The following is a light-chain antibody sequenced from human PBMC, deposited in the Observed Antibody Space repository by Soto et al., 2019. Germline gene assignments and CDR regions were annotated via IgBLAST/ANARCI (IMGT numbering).Light chain of an antibody. V-gene: IGLV2-18*02. CDR3: NSYTSSNTYV. Sequence: QSVLTQPPSVSGSPGQSVTISCTGTSSDVGSYNRVSWYQQPPGTAPKLMIYEVSNRPSGVPGRFSGSKSGNTASLTISGLQPEDEADYYCNSYTSSNTYVFGTGTKVTVL. CDR1: SSDVGSYNR. J-gene: IGLJ1*01. CDR2: EVS.